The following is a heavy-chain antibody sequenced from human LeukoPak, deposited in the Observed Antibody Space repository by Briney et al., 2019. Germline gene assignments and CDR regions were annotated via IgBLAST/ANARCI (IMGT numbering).Heavy chain of an antibody. V-gene: IGHV1-18*01. D-gene: IGHD3-9*01. CDR3: ARDSKLGDILTGYYPFDY. Sequence: ASVKVSCKASGYTFTSYGISWVRQAPGQGLEWMGLISAYNGNTNYAQKLQGRVTMTTDTSTSTAYMELRSLRSDDTAVYYCARDSKLGDILTGYYPFDYWGQGTLVTVSS. J-gene: IGHJ4*02. CDR1: GYTFTSYG. CDR2: ISAYNGNT.